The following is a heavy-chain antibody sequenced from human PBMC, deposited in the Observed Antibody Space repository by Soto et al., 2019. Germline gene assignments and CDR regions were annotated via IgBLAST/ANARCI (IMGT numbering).Heavy chain of an antibody. V-gene: IGHV3-33*01. J-gene: IGHJ5*02. CDR2: IWYDGSNK. D-gene: IGHD6-13*01. CDR3: AREPSAKPSIAAAHFDP. Sequence: QVQLVESGGGVVQPGRSLRLSCAASGFTFSSYGMHWVRQAPGKGLEWVAVIWYDGSNKYYADSVKGRFTISRDNSKNMXYLQMNSLRDEDTAVYYCAREPSAKPSIAAAHFDPWGQGTLVTVSS. CDR1: GFTFSSYG.